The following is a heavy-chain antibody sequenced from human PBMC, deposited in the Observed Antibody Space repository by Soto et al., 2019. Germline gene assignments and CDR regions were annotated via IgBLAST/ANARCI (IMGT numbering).Heavy chain of an antibody. J-gene: IGHJ4*02. Sequence: PGESLKISCKGSGYSFTSYWIGWVRQMPGKGLEWMGIIYPGDSDTRYSPSIQGQVTMSVDKSINTAFLQWSSLKASDSAMYYCATRTSTGYWDCWGQGTLVTVSS. CDR2: IYPGDSDT. D-gene: IGHD2-2*01. CDR1: GYSFTSYW. CDR3: ATRTSTGYWDC. V-gene: IGHV5-51*01.